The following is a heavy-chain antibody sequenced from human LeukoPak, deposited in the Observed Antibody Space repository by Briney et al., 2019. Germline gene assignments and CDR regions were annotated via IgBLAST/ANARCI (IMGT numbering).Heavy chain of an antibody. J-gene: IGHJ3*02. D-gene: IGHD2-15*01. CDR3: ARTGIVLVVTASPDDAFDI. V-gene: IGHV4-31*03. CDR2: IYYSGST. CDR1: GRSISGGGYH. Sequence: SETLSLTCNVSGRSISGGGYHWGWIRQHPGKGLEWIGNIYYSGSTNYNPSLKSRFSMSVDTSKNQFSLRLTSVTAADTGVYYCARTGIVLVVTASPDDAFDIWGQGTVVTVSS.